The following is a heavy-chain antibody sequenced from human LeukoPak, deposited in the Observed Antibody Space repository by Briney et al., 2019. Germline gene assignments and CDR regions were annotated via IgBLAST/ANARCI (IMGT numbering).Heavy chain of an antibody. V-gene: IGHV1-46*01. D-gene: IGHD1-1*01. Sequence: ASVKVSCKVSGYTFTSYYMHWVRQAPGQGLEWMGIINPSGGSTSYAQKFQGRVTMTRDMSTGTVYMELSSLRSEDTAVYYCARKTGTLIDYWGQGTLVTVSS. J-gene: IGHJ4*02. CDR2: INPSGGST. CDR3: ARKTGTLIDY. CDR1: GYTFTSYY.